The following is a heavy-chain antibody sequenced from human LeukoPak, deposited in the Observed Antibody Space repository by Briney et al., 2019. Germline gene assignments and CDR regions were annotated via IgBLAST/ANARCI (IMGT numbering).Heavy chain of an antibody. Sequence: SETLSLTCTVSGDSLRNSGSYWVWNRQPSGKGLEWIGSIYYDGTTYHNPSLKSRVILSADTSKSQFSLKMISVTAADTAVYWCVRRQHYGDPHWGQGTLVTVST. CDR1: GDSLRNSGSY. CDR2: IYYDGTT. CDR3: VRRQHYGDPH. D-gene: IGHD4-17*01. J-gene: IGHJ4*02. V-gene: IGHV4-39*01.